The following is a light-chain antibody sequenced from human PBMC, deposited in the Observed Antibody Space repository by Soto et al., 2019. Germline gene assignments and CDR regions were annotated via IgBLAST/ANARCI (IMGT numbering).Light chain of an antibody. J-gene: IGKJ1*01. CDR3: QQHYSTPWT. CDR2: WAS. Sequence: DIVMTQSPGSLAVSLGERATINCKSCQSVLFSSNNKNYLAWYQQKPGQPPKLLISWASTRESGVPDRFSGSGSGTAFTLTISSLQAEDVAVYYCQQHYSTPWTFGQGTKVEIK. V-gene: IGKV4-1*01. CDR1: QSVLFSSNNKNY.